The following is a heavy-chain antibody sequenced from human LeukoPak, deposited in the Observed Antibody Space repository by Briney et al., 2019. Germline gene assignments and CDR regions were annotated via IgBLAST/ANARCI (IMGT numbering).Heavy chain of an antibody. V-gene: IGHV4-34*01. Sequence: SETLSLTCAVYGGSFSGYYWSWIRQPPGKGLEWIGEINHSGSTNYNPSLKSRVTISVDTSKNQFSLKLSSVTAADTAVYYCARRSSYYDFWSGYFGSAFDIWGQGTVVTVSS. CDR3: ARRSSYYDFWSGYFGSAFDI. CDR2: INHSGST. CDR1: GGSFSGYY. J-gene: IGHJ3*02. D-gene: IGHD3-3*01.